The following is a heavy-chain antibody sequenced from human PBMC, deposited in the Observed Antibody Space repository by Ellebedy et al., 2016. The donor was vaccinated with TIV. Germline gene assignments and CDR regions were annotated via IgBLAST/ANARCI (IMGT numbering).Heavy chain of an antibody. CDR1: GFTFSSYV. CDR2: ISYDGTNQ. V-gene: IGHV3-30-3*01. CDR3: TSARSDSGSAVWAFAM. J-gene: IGHJ3*02. Sequence: GGSLRLXXAASGFTFSSYVMHWVRQAPGKGLEWVAIISYDGTNQYYADSVKGRFTISRDNSKNTLYLQMNSLRAEDAAVYYCTSARSDSGSAVWAFAMWGQGTMVTVSS. D-gene: IGHD3-10*01.